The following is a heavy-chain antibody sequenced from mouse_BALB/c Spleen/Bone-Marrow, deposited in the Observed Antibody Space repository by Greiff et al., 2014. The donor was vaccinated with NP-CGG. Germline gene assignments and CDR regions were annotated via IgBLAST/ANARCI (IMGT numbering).Heavy chain of an antibody. V-gene: IGHV2-9*02. J-gene: IGHJ4*01. CDR3: ARGSYYEGAMDY. CDR1: GFSLTSYG. CDR2: IWAGGST. D-gene: IGHD1-1*01. Sequence: LQESGPGLVAPSQSLSITCTVSGFSLTSYGVHWVRQPPGKVLEWLGVIWAGGSTNYNSALMSRLSISKDNSKSQVFLKMNRLQTDDTAMYYCARGSYYEGAMDYWGQGTSVTVSS.